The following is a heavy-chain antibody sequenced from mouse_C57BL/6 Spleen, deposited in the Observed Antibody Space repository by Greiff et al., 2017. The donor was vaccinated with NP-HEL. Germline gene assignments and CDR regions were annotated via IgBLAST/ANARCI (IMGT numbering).Heavy chain of an antibody. D-gene: IGHD4-1*01. V-gene: IGHV5-6*01. CDR1: GFTFSSYG. CDR2: ISSGGSYT. CDR3: ARLWDDYFDY. J-gene: IGHJ2*01. Sequence: EVHLVESGGDLVKPGGSLKLSCAASGFTFSSYGMSWVRQTPDERLEWVATISSGGSYTYYPDSVKGRFTISRDNAKNTLYLQMSSLKSEDTAMYYCARLWDDYFDYWGQGTTLTVSS.